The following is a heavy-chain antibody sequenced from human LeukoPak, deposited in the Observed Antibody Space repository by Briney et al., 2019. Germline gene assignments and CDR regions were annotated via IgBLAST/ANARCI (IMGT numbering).Heavy chain of an antibody. CDR3: ARVYSSSHNWFDT. CDR1: GGSISTTSYF. CDR2: IYYSGTT. Sequence: SETLSLTCTVSGGSISTTSYFWAWIRQPPGEGLEWIGSIYYSGTTYYNSSLKSRVSISVETSKNHFSLKMSSLTAADTAVYYCARVYSSSHNWFDTWGQGTHVTVSS. D-gene: IGHD6-13*01. V-gene: IGHV4-39*07. J-gene: IGHJ5*02.